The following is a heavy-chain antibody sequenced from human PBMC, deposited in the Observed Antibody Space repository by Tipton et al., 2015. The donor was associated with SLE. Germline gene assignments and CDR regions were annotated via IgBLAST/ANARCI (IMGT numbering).Heavy chain of an antibody. D-gene: IGHD1-26*01. CDR2: ISYRGSA. V-gene: IGHV4-31*03. Sequence: TLSLTCTVSFGSINSANHFCSWVRQLPGEGLEWIGFISYRGSAYYNPSLQSRVTISLDMSKNQFSLTMTSVTAADTAMYYCARVGRGPRYFDLRGRGTLVTVSS. CDR3: ARVGRGPRYFDL. CDR1: FGSINSANHF. J-gene: IGHJ2*01.